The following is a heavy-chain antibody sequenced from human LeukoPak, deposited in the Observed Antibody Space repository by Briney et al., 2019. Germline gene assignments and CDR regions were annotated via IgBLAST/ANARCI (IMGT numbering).Heavy chain of an antibody. Sequence: ASVKVSCKASGYSFSSHYLHWVRQAPGQGPERMGVISPGGGSTTYAQRFQGRITVTRDMSTNTVYIDLTSLRSEDTAVYYCARDQVTPGTTTFDYWGQGTLVTVSS. V-gene: IGHV1-46*01. CDR1: GYSFSSHY. CDR3: ARDQVTPGTTTFDY. CDR2: ISPGGGST. J-gene: IGHJ4*02. D-gene: IGHD4-17*01.